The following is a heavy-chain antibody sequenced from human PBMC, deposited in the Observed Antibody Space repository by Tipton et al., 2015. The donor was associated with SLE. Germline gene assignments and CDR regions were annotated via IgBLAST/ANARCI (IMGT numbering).Heavy chain of an antibody. CDR3: ARELGMVAFDI. D-gene: IGHD7-27*01. Sequence: TLSLTCTVSGGSISSYYWSWIRQPPGKGLEWIGYIYYSGRTNYNPSLKSRVTISVDTSKNQFSLKLSSVTAADTAVYYCARELGMVAFDIWGQGTMVTVSS. V-gene: IGHV4-59*01. CDR2: IYYSGRT. J-gene: IGHJ3*02. CDR1: GGSISSYY.